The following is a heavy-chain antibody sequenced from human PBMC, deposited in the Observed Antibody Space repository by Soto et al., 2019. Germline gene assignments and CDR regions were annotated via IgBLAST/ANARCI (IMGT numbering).Heavy chain of an antibody. D-gene: IGHD1-26*01. V-gene: IGHV1-24*01. Sequence: ASVKVSCKVSGYTLTELSMHWVRQAPGKGLEWMGGFDPEDGETIYAQKFQGRVTMTEDTSTDTAYMELSSLRSEDTAVYYCATYLLGVGATNLYSSDYCGQGTLVTVSS. J-gene: IGHJ4*02. CDR3: ATYLLGVGATNLYSSDY. CDR1: GYTLTELS. CDR2: FDPEDGET.